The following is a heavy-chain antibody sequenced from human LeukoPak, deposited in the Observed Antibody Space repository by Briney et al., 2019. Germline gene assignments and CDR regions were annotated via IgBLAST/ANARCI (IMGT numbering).Heavy chain of an antibody. CDR2: IWYDGSNK. CDR3: ARDHPDY. J-gene: IGHJ4*02. Sequence: GGSLRLSCAASGFTFSSHSMNWVRQAPGKGLEWVAVIWYDGSNKYYADSVKGRFAISRDNSKNTLYLQMNSLRAEDTAVYYCARDHPDYWGQGTLVTVSS. V-gene: IGHV3-33*08. CDR1: GFTFSSHS.